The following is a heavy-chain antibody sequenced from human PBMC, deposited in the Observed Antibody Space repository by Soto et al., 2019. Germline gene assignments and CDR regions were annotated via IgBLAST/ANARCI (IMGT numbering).Heavy chain of an antibody. Sequence: QVQLVESGGGVVQPGRSLRLSCAASGFTFSSYAMHWVRQAPGKGLEWVAVISYDGSNKYYADSVRGRFTISRDNSKNILYVQMNSLRAEDTAVFYCARDGGGVGDTRGLDYWGQGTLVTVSS. CDR2: ISYDGSNK. J-gene: IGHJ4*02. CDR1: GFTFSSYA. CDR3: ARDGGGVGDTRGLDY. V-gene: IGHV3-30-3*01. D-gene: IGHD1-26*01.